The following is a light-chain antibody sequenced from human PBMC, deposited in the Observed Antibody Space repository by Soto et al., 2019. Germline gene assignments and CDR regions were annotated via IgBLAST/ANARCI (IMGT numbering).Light chain of an antibody. CDR1: RSNIGAGYD. CDR3: QSYDTSLSGSYV. CDR2: GNT. Sequence: QSVLTQPPSVSGAPGKRVTISCTGSRSNIGAGYDVHWYQQLPGTAPKLLIYGNTNRPSGVPDRFSGSKSGTSASLAITGLQAEDEADYYCQSYDTSLSGSYVFGTGTKLTVL. J-gene: IGLJ1*01. V-gene: IGLV1-40*01.